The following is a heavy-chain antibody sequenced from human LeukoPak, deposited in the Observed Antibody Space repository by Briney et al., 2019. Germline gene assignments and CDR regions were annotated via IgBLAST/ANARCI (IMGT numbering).Heavy chain of an antibody. D-gene: IGHD3-16*01. CDR3: ARGEDVKWPPGWFDP. CDR2: IIPILGIA. CDR1: GGTFSSYA. Sequence: GASVKVSCKASGGTFSSYAISWVRQAPGQGLEWMGRIIPILGIANYAQKFQGRVTMTTDTSTSTAYMELRSLRSDDTAVYYCARGEDVKWPPGWFDPWGQGTLVTVSS. J-gene: IGHJ5*02. V-gene: IGHV1-69*04.